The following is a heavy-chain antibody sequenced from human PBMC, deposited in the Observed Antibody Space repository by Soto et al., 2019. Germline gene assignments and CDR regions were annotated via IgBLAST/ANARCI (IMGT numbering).Heavy chain of an antibody. J-gene: IGHJ4*02. CDR3: AKSPAPGSGKITSYFDY. D-gene: IGHD3-10*01. CDR1: GFTFNNYA. Sequence: PGGSLRLSCAASGFTFNNYAMSWVRQAPGKGLEWISGISGSGGNTYYADSVKGRFTISRDNSKSTLYLQMNSLRAEDTAVYYCAKSPAPGSGKITSYFDYWGQENLLTVSS. V-gene: IGHV3-23*01. CDR2: ISGSGGNT.